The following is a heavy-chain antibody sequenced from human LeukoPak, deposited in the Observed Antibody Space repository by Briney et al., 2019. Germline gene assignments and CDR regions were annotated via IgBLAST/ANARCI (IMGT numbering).Heavy chain of an antibody. CDR3: ARDGIYSSSWYLAFDI. D-gene: IGHD6-13*01. Sequence: PGGSLRLSCAASGFAVSSNYMSWVRQAPGKGLEWVSVIYSGGSTDYADSVKGRFTISRDNSKNTLYLQMNSLRAEDTAVYYCARDGIYSSSWYLAFDIWGQGTMVTVSS. CDR2: IYSGGST. CDR1: GFAVSSNY. J-gene: IGHJ3*02. V-gene: IGHV3-53*01.